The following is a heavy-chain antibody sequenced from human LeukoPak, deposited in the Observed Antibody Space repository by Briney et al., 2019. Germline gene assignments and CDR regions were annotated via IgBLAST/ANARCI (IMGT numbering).Heavy chain of an antibody. D-gene: IGHD5-12*01. CDR2: IYSGGST. CDR1: GFTVSSNY. CDR3: ARVQRGYSGYDLFDY. V-gene: IGHV3-66*01. Sequence: GGSLRLSCAASGFTVSSNYMSWVRQAPGEGLEWVSVIYSGGSTYYADSVKGRFTISRDNSKNTLYLQMNSLRAEDTAEYYCARVQRGYSGYDLFDYWGQGTLVTVSS. J-gene: IGHJ4*02.